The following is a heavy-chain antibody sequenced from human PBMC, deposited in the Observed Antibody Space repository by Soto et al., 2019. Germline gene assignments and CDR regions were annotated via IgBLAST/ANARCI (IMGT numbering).Heavy chain of an antibody. D-gene: IGHD6-19*01. CDR2: ISYDGSNK. CDR1: GFTFSSYA. V-gene: IGHV3-30-3*01. J-gene: IGHJ6*02. Sequence: QVQLVESGGGVVQPGRSLRLSCAASGFTFSSYAMHWVRQAPGKGLEWVAVISYDGSNKYYADSVKGRFTISRDNSKNTLYLQMNSLRAEDTAVYYCAREGFISGWFYYYYYGMDVWGQGTTVTVSS. CDR3: AREGFISGWFYYYYYGMDV.